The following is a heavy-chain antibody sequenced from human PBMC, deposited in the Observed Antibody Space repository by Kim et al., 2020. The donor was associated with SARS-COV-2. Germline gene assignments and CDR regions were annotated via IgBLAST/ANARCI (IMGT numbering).Heavy chain of an antibody. CDR3: ARVRAGVVPAPVLGLGPWCDYYAMDV. CDR1: GGSFSDYN. V-gene: IGHV4-34*01. CDR2: INHSGIT. J-gene: IGHJ6*02. D-gene: IGHD2-2*02. Sequence: SETLSLTCAVYGGSFSDYNWSWIRQPPGKGLEWIGEINHSGITNLSPSLKSRITISVDTSKSQFSLRLKSMTATDTAVYYCARVRAGVVPAPVLGLGPWCDYYAMDVWGRGTPVAVSS.